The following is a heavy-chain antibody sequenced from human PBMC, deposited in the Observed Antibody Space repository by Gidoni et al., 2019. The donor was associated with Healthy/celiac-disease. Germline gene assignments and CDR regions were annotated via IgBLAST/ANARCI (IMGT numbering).Heavy chain of an antibody. D-gene: IGHD2-2*02. CDR3: ARHLGYCSSTSCYTIDY. Sequence: QVQLQESGPGLVKPSETLSLTCTVSGGSISSYYWSWIRQPPGKGLEWIGYIYYSGSTNYNPSLKSRVTISVDTSKNQFSLKLSSVTAADTAVYYCARHLGYCSSTSCYTIDYWGQGTLVTVSS. CDR2: IYYSGST. CDR1: GGSISSYY. V-gene: IGHV4-59*08. J-gene: IGHJ4*02.